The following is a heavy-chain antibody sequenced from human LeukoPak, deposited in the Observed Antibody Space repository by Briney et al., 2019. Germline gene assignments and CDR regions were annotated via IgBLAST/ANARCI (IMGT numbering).Heavy chain of an antibody. D-gene: IGHD2-15*01. CDR3: ARDRVVGLGIDNAFDI. CDR1: GGTFSTYA. J-gene: IGHJ3*02. Sequence: SVKVSCKASGGTFSTYAISWVRQAPGQGLEWMGGIIPVFGTANYAQKFRGRVTITADESTSTAYMELSSLRSEDTAVFYCARDRVVGLGIDNAFDIWGHGTMVTVSS. V-gene: IGHV1-69*01. CDR2: IIPVFGTA.